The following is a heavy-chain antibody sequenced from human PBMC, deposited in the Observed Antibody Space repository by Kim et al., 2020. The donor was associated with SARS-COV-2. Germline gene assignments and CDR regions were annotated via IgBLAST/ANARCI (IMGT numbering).Heavy chain of an antibody. J-gene: IGHJ3*02. CDR1: GGSISSGGYY. Sequence: SETLSLTCTVSGGSISSGGYYWSWIRQHPGKGLEWIGYIYYSGSTYYNPSLKSRVTISVDTSKNQFSLKLSSVTAADTAVYYCARADLPYMVRGAHDAFDIWGQGTMVTVSS. CDR3: ARADLPYMVRGAHDAFDI. D-gene: IGHD3-10*01. CDR2: IYYSGST. V-gene: IGHV4-31*03.